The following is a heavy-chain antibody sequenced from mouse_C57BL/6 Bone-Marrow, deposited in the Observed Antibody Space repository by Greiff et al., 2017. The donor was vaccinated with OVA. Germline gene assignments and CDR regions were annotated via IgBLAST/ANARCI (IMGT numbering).Heavy chain of an antibody. D-gene: IGHD2-3*01. Sequence: QVQLQQSGPELVKPGASVKISCKASGYAFSSSCMNWVKQRPGKGLEWIGRIYPGDGDTNYNGKFKGKATLTADKSSSTAYMQLSSLTSEDSAVYFGARHEDGYYASYFDYWGQGTTLTVSS. CDR3: ARHEDGYYASYFDY. CDR2: IYPGDGDT. J-gene: IGHJ2*01. V-gene: IGHV1-82*01. CDR1: GYAFSSSC.